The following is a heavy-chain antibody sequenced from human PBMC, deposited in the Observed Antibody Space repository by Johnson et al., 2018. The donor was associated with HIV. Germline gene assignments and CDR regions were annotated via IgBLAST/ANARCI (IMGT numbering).Heavy chain of an antibody. V-gene: IGHV3-66*02. CDR3: AREGGGWLLSTAVDI. J-gene: IGHJ3*02. CDR2: IFSGGTT. CDR1: GFTVSSNY. Sequence: VQLVESGGGLVQPGGSLRLSCAASGFTVSSNYMTWVRQAPGKGLEWVSVIFSGGTTYYADSVKGRFTISRDNSKNTPYLQMNSLIAEDTAVYYCAREGGGWLLSTAVDIWGQGTMVTVSS. D-gene: IGHD3-3*01.